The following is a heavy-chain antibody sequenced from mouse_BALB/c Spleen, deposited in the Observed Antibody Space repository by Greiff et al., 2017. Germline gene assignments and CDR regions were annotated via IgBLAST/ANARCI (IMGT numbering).Heavy chain of an antibody. V-gene: IGHV1-80*01. CDR3: ARVNCGYGAAY. CDR1: GYAFSSYW. Sequence: QVQLQQSGAELVRPGSSVKISCKASGYAFSSYWMNWVKQRPGQGLEWIGQIYPDDGDTNYNGKFKGKATLTADKSSSTAYMQLSCLTSEDSAVYFGARVNCGYGAAYWGQGTLVTVSA. J-gene: IGHJ3*01. CDR2: IYPDDGDT. D-gene: IGHD2-2*01.